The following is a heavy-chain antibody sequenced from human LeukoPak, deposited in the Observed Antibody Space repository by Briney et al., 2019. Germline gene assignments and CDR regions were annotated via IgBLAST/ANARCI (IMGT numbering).Heavy chain of an antibody. CDR3: ARTTTHSSGWYGAY. CDR2: IYGGDSET. CDR1: GYRYSDYW. Sequence: GESLKISCKGSGYRYSDYWIGWVRQMPGKGLEWMGIIYGGDSETRYSPSLQGQVTISADKSINTAYLQWSSLKASDTAMYYCARTTTHSSGWYGAYWGQGTLVTVSS. D-gene: IGHD6-19*01. V-gene: IGHV5-51*01. J-gene: IGHJ4*02.